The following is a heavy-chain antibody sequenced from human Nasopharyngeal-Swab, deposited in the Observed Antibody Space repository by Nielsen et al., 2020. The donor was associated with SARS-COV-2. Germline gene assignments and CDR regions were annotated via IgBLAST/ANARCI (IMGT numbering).Heavy chain of an antibody. J-gene: IGHJ6*03. CDR3: ARRAYCSGGSCYSPYYYMDV. D-gene: IGHD2-15*01. CDR2: IDPSDSYT. Sequence: GESLKISCKGSGYSFTSYWISWVRQMPGKGLEWMGRIDPSDSYTNYSPSFQGHVTISAHKSISTAYLQWSSLKASDTAMYYCARRAYCSGGSCYSPYYYMDVWGKGTTVTVSS. CDR1: GYSFTSYW. V-gene: IGHV5-10-1*01.